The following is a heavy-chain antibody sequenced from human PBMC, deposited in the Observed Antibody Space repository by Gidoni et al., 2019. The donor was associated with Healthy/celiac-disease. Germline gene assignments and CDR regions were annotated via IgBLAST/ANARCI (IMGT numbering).Heavy chain of an antibody. CDR3: ARDSRYHDYGAYAIHDAFDI. J-gene: IGHJ3*02. V-gene: IGHV3-11*01. Sequence: QVQLVESGGGWGTPGGSLRHSGAASGFTFSDYSRPWIRQAPGKGLALVSYISRSGSTIFSAASVKGRFTISRDNAKNSLYLQMNSLRAEASAVYYCARDSRYHDYGAYAIHDAFDIWGQGTMVTVSS. CDR2: ISRSGSTI. CDR1: GFTFSDYS. D-gene: IGHD4-17*01.